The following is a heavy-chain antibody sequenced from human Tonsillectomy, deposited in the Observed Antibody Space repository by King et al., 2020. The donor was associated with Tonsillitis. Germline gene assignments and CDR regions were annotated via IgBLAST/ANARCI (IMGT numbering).Heavy chain of an antibody. Sequence: VQLVESGGGLVKPGGSLRLSCAASGFTLSDYTMTWVRQAPGGGLEWVSSISADSYYIYYADSLRGRFTISRDNAKDSLYLQMNSLRAEDTAVYYCARDLAAGDPYELSVLDYWGQGTLVTVSS. D-gene: IGHD6-13*01. CDR2: ISADSYYI. V-gene: IGHV3-21*01. CDR3: ARDLAAGDPYELSVLDY. CDR1: GFTLSDYT. J-gene: IGHJ4*02.